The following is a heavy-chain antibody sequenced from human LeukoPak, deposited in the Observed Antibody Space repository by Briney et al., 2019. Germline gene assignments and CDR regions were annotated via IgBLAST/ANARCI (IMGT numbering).Heavy chain of an antibody. CDR3: AKDYYGSGSVGY. V-gene: IGHV3-23*01. Sequence: GGSLRLSCAASGFTFSSYAMSWVRQAPGKGLEWVSAISGSGGSTYYADSVTGRFTISRDNSKNTLYLQMNSLRAEDTAVYYCAKDYYGSGSVGYWGQGTLVTVSS. D-gene: IGHD3-10*01. CDR2: ISGSGGST. J-gene: IGHJ4*02. CDR1: GFTFSSYA.